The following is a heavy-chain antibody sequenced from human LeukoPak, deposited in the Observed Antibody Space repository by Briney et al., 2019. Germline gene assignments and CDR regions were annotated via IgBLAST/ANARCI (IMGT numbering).Heavy chain of an antibody. J-gene: IGHJ4*02. CDR3: AKAIGGVRGYFDY. CDR1: GFTFSSYG. CDR2: ISGSGGST. D-gene: IGHD3-16*01. Sequence: GGSLRLSCAASGFTFSSYGMSWVRQAPGKGLEWVSAISGSGGSTYYADSVKGRFTISRDNSKNTLYLQMNSLRAEDTAVYYCAKAIGGVRGYFDYWGQGTLVTVSS. V-gene: IGHV3-23*01.